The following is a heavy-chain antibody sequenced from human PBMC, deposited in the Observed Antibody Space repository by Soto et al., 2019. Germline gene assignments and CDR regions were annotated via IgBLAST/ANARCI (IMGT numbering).Heavy chain of an antibody. CDR2: ISSSGDII. Sequence: GASLRLSCAAPGFTLSDYSINWVLQAPGKGLEWVSFISSSGDIIFYADSVRARFTIFRDNAKNPLYLEMDSLRADDTAVYYCARDTRFMAVAAPFDYWGPGTLVTASS. J-gene: IGHJ4*02. CDR1: GFTLSDYS. V-gene: IGHV3-11*01. CDR3: ARDTRFMAVAAPFDY. D-gene: IGHD3-3*01.